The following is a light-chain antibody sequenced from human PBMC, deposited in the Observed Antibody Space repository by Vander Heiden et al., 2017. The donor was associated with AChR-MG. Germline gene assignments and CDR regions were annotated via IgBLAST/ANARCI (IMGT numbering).Light chain of an antibody. CDR3: QQYDNDPLT. V-gene: IGKV1-33*01. Sequence: DIQLTQSPSSLSASVGDIVTITCRASQDITTSLNWYRQKPGKPPRFLISDASNWKKGVPSRFSGSGSGTDFTFTISSLQPEDIATYYCQQYDNDPLTFGGGTKVELK. CDR2: DAS. CDR1: QDITTS. J-gene: IGKJ4*01.